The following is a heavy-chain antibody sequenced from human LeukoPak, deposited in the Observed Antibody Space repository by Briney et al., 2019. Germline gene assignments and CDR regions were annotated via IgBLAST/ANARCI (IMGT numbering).Heavy chain of an antibody. J-gene: IGHJ5*01. V-gene: IGHV3-33*06. Sequence: GRSLRLSCAASGFTLSDYGIHWVGQAPGKGLEWVAVIWYDGTNKYYGDSVKGRFTISRDNSKNTLYLQMNSLRAEDTAVYYCAKDRGSYSTTADSWGQATLVTVSS. D-gene: IGHD1-26*01. CDR3: AKDRGSYSTTADS. CDR1: GFTLSDYG. CDR2: IWYDGTNK.